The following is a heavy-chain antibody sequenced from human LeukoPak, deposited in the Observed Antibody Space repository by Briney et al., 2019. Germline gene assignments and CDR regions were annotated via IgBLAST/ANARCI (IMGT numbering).Heavy chain of an antibody. J-gene: IGHJ6*02. D-gene: IGHD2-2*01. CDR1: GFTFSSYS. Sequence: GGSLRLSCAASGFTFSSYSMNWVRQAPGKGLECVSSISSSSSYIYYADSVKGRFTISRDNAKNSLYLQMNSLRAEDTAVYYCARDQLIVVVPAAMSYYGMDVWGQGTTVTVSS. CDR3: ARDQLIVVVPAAMSYYGMDV. CDR2: ISSSSSYI. V-gene: IGHV3-21*01.